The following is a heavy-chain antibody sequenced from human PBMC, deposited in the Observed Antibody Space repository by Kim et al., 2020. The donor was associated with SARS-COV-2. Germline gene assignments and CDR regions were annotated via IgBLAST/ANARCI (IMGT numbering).Heavy chain of an antibody. Sequence: GGSLRLSCVASGVSFTNAWMSWVRQAPGKGLEWVGRIISEAAGGTTAYAAPVRGRFTSSRDDSKNTAYLDMDSLKTEDTAVYYCTTDPGDAYGFGPGFWGQGTPVTVSS. V-gene: IGHV3-15*01. CDR2: IISEAAGGTT. D-gene: IGHD3-16*01. CDR3: TTDPGDAYGFGPGF. CDR1: GVSFTNAW. J-gene: IGHJ4*02.